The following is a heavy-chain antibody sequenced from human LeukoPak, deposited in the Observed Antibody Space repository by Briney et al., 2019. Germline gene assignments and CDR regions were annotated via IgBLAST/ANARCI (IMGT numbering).Heavy chain of an antibody. CDR2: IIPIFGTA. Sequence: AASVKVSCKASGGTFSSYAISWVRQAPGQGLEWMGGIIPIFGTANYAQKFQGRVTITADESTSTAYMELSSLRSEDTAVYYCAREVTVVNAFDIWGQGTMVTVSS. CDR3: AREVTVVNAFDI. V-gene: IGHV1-69*01. J-gene: IGHJ3*02. D-gene: IGHD4-23*01. CDR1: GGTFSSYA.